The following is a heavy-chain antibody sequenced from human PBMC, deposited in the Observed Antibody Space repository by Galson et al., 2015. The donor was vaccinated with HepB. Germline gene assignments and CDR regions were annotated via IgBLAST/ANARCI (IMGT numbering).Heavy chain of an antibody. D-gene: IGHD6-19*01. V-gene: IGHV3-23*01. J-gene: IGHJ4*02. CDR1: GFTFSSYA. Sequence: SLRLSCAASGFTFSSYAMSWVRQAPGKGLEWVSAISGSGGSTYYADSVKGRFTISRDNSKNTLYLQMNSLRAEDTAVYYCAKVDGGSSGWQKQWGQGTLVTVSS. CDR3: AKVDGGSSGWQKQ. CDR2: ISGSGGST.